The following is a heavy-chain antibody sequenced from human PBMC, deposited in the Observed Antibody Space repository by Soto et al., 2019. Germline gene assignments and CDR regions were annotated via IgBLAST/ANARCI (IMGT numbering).Heavy chain of an antibody. Sequence: GGSLRLSCAASGSTFSSYGMHWVRQAPGKGLEWVAVISYDGSNKYYADSVKGRFTISRDNSKNTLYLQMNSLRAEDTAVYYCAKDRRLRLELLGMDVWGQGTTVTVSS. CDR3: AKDRRLRLELLGMDV. J-gene: IGHJ6*02. CDR2: ISYDGSNK. CDR1: GSTFSSYG. V-gene: IGHV3-30*18. D-gene: IGHD1-7*01.